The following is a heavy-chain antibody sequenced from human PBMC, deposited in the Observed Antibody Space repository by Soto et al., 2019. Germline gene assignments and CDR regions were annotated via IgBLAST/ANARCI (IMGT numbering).Heavy chain of an antibody. D-gene: IGHD2-2*01. CDR1: GGTFSSYA. J-gene: IGHJ6*02. CDR3: ARGRGVVVPAAMPESFLSCYYYGMDV. Sequence: QVQLVQSGAEVKKPGSSVKVSCKASGGTFSSYAISWVRQAPGQGLEWMGGIIPIFGPANYAQKFQGRVTITADESTSTAYMELSSLRSEDTAVYYCARGRGVVVPAAMPESFLSCYYYGMDVWGQGTTVTVSS. V-gene: IGHV1-69*01. CDR2: IIPIFGPA.